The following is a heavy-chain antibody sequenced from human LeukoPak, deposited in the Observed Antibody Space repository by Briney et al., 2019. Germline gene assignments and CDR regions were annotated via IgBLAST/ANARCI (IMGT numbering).Heavy chain of an antibody. CDR2: IYYSGST. V-gene: IGHV4-39*01. D-gene: IGHD4-17*01. CDR3: ARHVKNGDWYFDY. CDR1: GGCISISSND. J-gene: IGHJ4*02. Sequence: PWESLSLTLSVDGGCISISSNDLGWLRVPPGKGRERSGSIYYSGSTYHNPSLKSRVTISVDTSKNQFSLKLSSVTAADTAVYYCARHVKNGDWYFDYWGQGTLVTVSS.